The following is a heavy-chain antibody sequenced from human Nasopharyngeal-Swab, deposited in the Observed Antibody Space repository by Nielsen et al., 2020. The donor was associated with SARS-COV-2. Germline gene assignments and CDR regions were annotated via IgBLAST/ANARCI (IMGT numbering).Heavy chain of an antibody. V-gene: IGHV4-39*01. CDR3: ARGATVTGVIIRYYYDY. D-gene: IGHD3-3*01. CDR1: GGFISSSSYY. Sequence: SETLSLTCNVSGGFISSSSYYWAWIRQPPGKGLEWIGSIYYSGSTYYNPSLKSRVTTSVDTSKNQFSLKLSSVTAADTALYYCARGATVTGVIIRYYYDYWGLGALVTVSS. CDR2: IYYSGST. J-gene: IGHJ4*02.